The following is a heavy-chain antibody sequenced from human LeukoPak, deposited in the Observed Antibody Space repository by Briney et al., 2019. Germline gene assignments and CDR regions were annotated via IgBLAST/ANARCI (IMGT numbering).Heavy chain of an antibody. D-gene: IGHD3-3*01. Sequence: SVKVSCKASGGTFSSYAISWVRQAPGQGLEWMGRIIPILGIANYAQKFQGRVTITADKSTSTAYMELSSLRSEDTAVYYCARDSEWLRDLYYFDYWGQGTLVTVSS. V-gene: IGHV1-69*04. CDR1: GGTFSSYA. CDR2: IIPILGIA. CDR3: ARDSEWLRDLYYFDY. J-gene: IGHJ4*02.